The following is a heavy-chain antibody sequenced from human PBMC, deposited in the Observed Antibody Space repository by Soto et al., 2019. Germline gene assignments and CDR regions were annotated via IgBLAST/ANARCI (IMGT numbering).Heavy chain of an antibody. J-gene: IGHJ6*04. D-gene: IGHD2-2*01. Sequence: GASVKVSCKASGGSFISYIFTWVRQAPGQGLEWMGRSIPIQGRADYALKFQDRVTITADRSTQTVYMELRSLRPEDTALYFCARAGPATCTSTSCYAHRPDVWGKGTTVTVSS. CDR2: SIPIQGRA. CDR3: ARAGPATCTSTSCYAHRPDV. V-gene: IGHV1-69*08. CDR1: GGSFISYI.